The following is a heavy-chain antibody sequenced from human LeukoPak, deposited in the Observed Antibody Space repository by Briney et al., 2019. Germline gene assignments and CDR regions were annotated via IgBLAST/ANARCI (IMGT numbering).Heavy chain of an antibody. V-gene: IGHV3-33*01. CDR2: MWDDGTNE. CDR1: GFNFGIYG. D-gene: IGHD3-22*01. CDR3: ARDRPLYYYDSSGSPY. J-gene: IGHJ4*02. Sequence: GTSLRLSCTASGFNFGIYGMHWVRQAPGKGLEWVAVMWDDGTNEYYVESVKGRFTISRDNAKNSLYLQMNSLRAEDTAVYYCARDRPLYYYDSSGSPYWGQGTLVTVSS.